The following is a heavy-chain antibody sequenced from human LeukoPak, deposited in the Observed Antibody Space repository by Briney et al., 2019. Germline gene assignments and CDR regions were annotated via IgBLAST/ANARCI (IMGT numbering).Heavy chain of an antibody. Sequence: PGRSLRLSCAASGFTFDDYAMHWVRQAPGKGLEWVSGISWNSGSRGYADSVKGRFTISRDNAKNSLYLQVNSLRPEDTALYYCAKATEKFYDSRNDYWGQGTLVTVSS. CDR3: AKATEKFYDSRNDY. CDR1: GFTFDDYA. J-gene: IGHJ4*02. D-gene: IGHD3-22*01. CDR2: ISWNSGSR. V-gene: IGHV3-9*01.